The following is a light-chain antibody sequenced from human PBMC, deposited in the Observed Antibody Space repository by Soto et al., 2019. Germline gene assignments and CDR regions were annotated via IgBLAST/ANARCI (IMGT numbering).Light chain of an antibody. Sequence: QSVLTQPASVSGSPGQSITISCTGTSSDVGGYNYVSWYQQHPGKAPKLMIYDVRNRPSGVSNRFSGSKSGSTASLTISGRQAEDEADYYCGSYTGTGTLLFGGGTKVTVL. V-gene: IGLV2-14*01. CDR1: SSDVGGYNY. J-gene: IGLJ2*01. CDR3: GSYTGTGTLL. CDR2: DVR.